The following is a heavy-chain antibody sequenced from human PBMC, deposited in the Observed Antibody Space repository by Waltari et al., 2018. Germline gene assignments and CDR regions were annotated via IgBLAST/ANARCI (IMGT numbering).Heavy chain of an antibody. CDR3: ARMVRGYCSSTSCHTDH. D-gene: IGHD2-2*01. CDR1: GGSISSSSYY. Sequence: QLQLQESGPGLVKPSETLSLTCTVSGGSISSSSYYWGWVRQPPGKGLEWIGSIYYSGSTYYNPSLKSRVTISVDMSKNQFSLGVSSVTAADTAVFYCARMVRGYCSSTSCHTDHWGQGTLVTVSS. CDR2: IYYSGST. V-gene: IGHV4-39*07. J-gene: IGHJ4*02.